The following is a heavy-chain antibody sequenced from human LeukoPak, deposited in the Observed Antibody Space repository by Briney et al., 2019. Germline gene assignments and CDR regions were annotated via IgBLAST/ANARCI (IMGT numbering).Heavy chain of an antibody. Sequence: GGSLRLSCAASGFTFSSYSMHWVRQAPGKGLVWVSRINSDGSTTNYADSVKGRFTIFRDNAKNTLYLQMNSLRAEDTAVYYCARALATDPYWGQGTLVTVSS. V-gene: IGHV3-74*01. CDR2: INSDGSTT. D-gene: IGHD1-26*01. CDR3: ARALATDPY. J-gene: IGHJ4*02. CDR1: GFTFSSYS.